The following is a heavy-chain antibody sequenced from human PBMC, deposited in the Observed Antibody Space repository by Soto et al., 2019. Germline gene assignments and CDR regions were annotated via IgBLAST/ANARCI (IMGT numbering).Heavy chain of an antibody. CDR2: ISYDGSNK. J-gene: IGHJ4*02. Sequence: QVQLVESGGGVVQPGRSLRLSCAASGFTFSSYGMHWVLQAPGKGLELVAVISYDGSNKYYADSVKGRFNISRDNSKHTLYQQIHSLRREDTGVYYCANGPKDVEYSSRQYDYWGQGTLVTGSS. D-gene: IGHD6-6*01. V-gene: IGHV3-30*18. CDR1: GFTFSSYG. CDR3: ANGPKDVEYSSRQYDY.